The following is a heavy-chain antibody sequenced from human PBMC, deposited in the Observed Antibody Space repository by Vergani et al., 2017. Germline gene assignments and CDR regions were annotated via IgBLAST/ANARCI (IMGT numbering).Heavy chain of an antibody. Sequence: EVQLVQSGAEVKTPGESLRLSCKGSGYSFTSYWISCVRQMPGKGLEWVGRIDPSDSYTNYSPAFQGHVTIAADKSISTAYLQWSSLKASDTAMYYCARLHWAYGGAFDYWGQGTLVTVSS. CDR1: GYSFTSYW. J-gene: IGHJ4*02. D-gene: IGHD2-21*01. CDR2: IDPSDSYT. CDR3: ARLHWAYGGAFDY. V-gene: IGHV5-10-1*03.